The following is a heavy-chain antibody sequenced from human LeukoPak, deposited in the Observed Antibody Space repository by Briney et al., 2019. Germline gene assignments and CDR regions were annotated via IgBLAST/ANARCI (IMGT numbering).Heavy chain of an antibody. CDR1: GFTFSNFA. Sequence: QPGRSLRLSCATSGFTFSNFAIHWVRQAPGKGLEWVADISYDGSNKYFADSVKGRFTISRDNSGNTLYLQMNSLRAEDTAVYYCARESGYSGYDFPFDYWGQGTLVTVSS. V-gene: IGHV3-30*04. D-gene: IGHD5-12*01. CDR3: ARESGYSGYDFPFDY. J-gene: IGHJ4*02. CDR2: ISYDGSNK.